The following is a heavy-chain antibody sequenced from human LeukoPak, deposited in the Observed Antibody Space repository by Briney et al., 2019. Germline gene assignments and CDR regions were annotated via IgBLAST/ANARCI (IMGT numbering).Heavy chain of an antibody. CDR1: GGSFSGYY. J-gene: IGHJ5*02. Sequence: PSETPSLTCAVYGGSFSGYYWSWIRQPPGKGLEWIGEINHSGSTNYNPSLKSRVTISVDTSKNQFSLKLSSVTAADTAVYYCARSGGCSSTSCYQYNWFDPWGQGTLVTVSS. V-gene: IGHV4-34*01. D-gene: IGHD2-2*01. CDR2: INHSGST. CDR3: ARSGGCSSTSCYQYNWFDP.